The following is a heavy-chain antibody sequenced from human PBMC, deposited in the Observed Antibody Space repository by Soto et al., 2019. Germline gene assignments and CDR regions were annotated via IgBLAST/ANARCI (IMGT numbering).Heavy chain of an antibody. CDR2: IYYSGST. CDR3: AREVSVVVAWDYGVD. Sequence: SETLSLSSTVSYGTISSGDYYWSWIRQTPGKGLEWIGYIYYSGSTYYNPSFKSRVTISVDTSKNQFSLKLSSVTAADTSVYYCAREVSVVVAWDYGVDWGQGTLVTVSS. CDR1: YGTISSGDYY. V-gene: IGHV4-30-4*01. J-gene: IGHJ4*02. D-gene: IGHD4-17*01.